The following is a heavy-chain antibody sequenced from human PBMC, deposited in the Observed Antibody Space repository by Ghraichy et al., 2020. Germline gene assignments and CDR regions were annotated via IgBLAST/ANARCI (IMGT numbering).Heavy chain of an antibody. J-gene: IGHJ4*02. CDR1: GFTFSSYG. D-gene: IGHD1-20*01. V-gene: IGHV3-33*01. CDR2: IWYDGSNK. CDR3: ARDRRRVTGTPHLDY. Sequence: GGSLRLSCAASGFTFSSYGMHWVRQAPGKGLEWVAVIWYDGSNKYYADSVKGRFTISRDNSKNTLYLQMNSLRAEDTAVYYCARDRRRVTGTPHLDYWGQGTLVTVSS.